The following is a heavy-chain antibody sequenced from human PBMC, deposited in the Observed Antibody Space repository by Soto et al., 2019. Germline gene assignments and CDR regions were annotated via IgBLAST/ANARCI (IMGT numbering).Heavy chain of an antibody. V-gene: IGHV4-39*01. CDR3: AGPRGVKGNWFAP. D-gene: IGHD3-10*01. CDR2: IYYSGST. CDR1: GGSISSSSCY. J-gene: IGHJ5*02. Sequence: SETLSLTCTVSGGSISSSSCYWGWIRQPPGKGLEWIGSIYYSGSTYYNPSLKSRVTISVDTSKNQFSLKLSSVPAADTAVYYCAGPRGVKGNWFAPGGQGTLVTVSS.